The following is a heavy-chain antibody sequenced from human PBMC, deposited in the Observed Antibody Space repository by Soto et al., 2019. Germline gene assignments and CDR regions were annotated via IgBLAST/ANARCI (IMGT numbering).Heavy chain of an antibody. CDR1: GYIFPDYY. Sequence: ASVKVSCKASGYIFPDYYVHWVRQAPGEGLEWMGRINPNGGVTNYAQKFEGWVTMTTDTSISTAYMELSRLNFDDTAVYYCARGEQLVHFDSWGQGTLVTVSS. CDR3: ARGEQLVHFDS. V-gene: IGHV1-2*04. D-gene: IGHD6-6*01. J-gene: IGHJ4*01. CDR2: INPNGGVT.